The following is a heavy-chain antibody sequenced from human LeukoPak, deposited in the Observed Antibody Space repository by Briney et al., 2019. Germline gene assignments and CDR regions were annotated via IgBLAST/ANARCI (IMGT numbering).Heavy chain of an antibody. CDR2: TRSKANSYAT. J-gene: IGHJ4*02. CDR1: GFTFSGSA. D-gene: IGHD1-26*01. Sequence: PGGSLRLSCAASGFTFSGSAMHWVRQASGKGLEWIGRTRSKANSYATAYAASVRGSFTISRDDSKNTAYLQMNSLKTEDTAVYYCTMGGQEGSYYGVDYWGQGTLVTVSS. V-gene: IGHV3-73*01. CDR3: TMGGQEGSYYGVDY.